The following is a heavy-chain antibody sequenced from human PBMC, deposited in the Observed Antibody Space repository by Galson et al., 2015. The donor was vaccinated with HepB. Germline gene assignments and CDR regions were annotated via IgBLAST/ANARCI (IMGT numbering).Heavy chain of an antibody. D-gene: IGHD1-26*01. CDR1: GYTFTSYY. V-gene: IGHV1-46*04. CDR3: ARVRSYSDAFDI. Sequence: SVKVSCKASGYTFTSYYMHWVRQAPGQGLEWMGIINPSGGSTSYAQKLQGRVTMTRDTSTSTVYMELSSLSSVTAADTAVYYCARVRSYSDAFDIWGQGTMVTVSS. J-gene: IGHJ3*02. CDR2: INPSGGST.